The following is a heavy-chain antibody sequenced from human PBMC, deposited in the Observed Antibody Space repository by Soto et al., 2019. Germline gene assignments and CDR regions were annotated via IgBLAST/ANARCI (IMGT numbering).Heavy chain of an antibody. V-gene: IGHV1-2*02. Sequence: VKVSCKASGYTFTSYGISWVRQAPGQGLEWMGWINPNSGSTNYAQKFQGRVTMTRDTSISTAYMELSRLRSDDTAVYYCATSYGDYPGWFDPWGQGTLVTSPQ. CDR3: ATSYGDYPGWFDP. D-gene: IGHD4-17*01. CDR1: GYTFTSYG. J-gene: IGHJ5*02. CDR2: INPNSGST.